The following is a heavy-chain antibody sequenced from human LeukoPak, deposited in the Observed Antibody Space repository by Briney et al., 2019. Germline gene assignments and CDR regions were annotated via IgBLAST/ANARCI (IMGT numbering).Heavy chain of an antibody. D-gene: IGHD3-9*01. CDR1: GYTFTSYY. CDR3: ARGGYFDWLMFEVAWFDP. J-gene: IGHJ5*02. CDR2: INPIGGST. V-gene: IGHV1-46*01. Sequence: ASAKVSCTASGYTFTSYYMHWVRQAPGQGVEWMGIINPIGGSTSYAQKFQGRVTMTRDTSTSTVYMELSSLRSEDTAVYYCARGGYFDWLMFEVAWFDPWGQGTLVTVSS.